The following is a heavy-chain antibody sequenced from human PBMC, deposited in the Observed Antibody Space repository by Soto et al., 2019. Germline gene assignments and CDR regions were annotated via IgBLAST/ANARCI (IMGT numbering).Heavy chain of an antibody. CDR3: ARVRGAAGGPLGRFDP. J-gene: IGHJ5*02. V-gene: IGHV4-31*03. CDR2: IYYSGST. Sequence: QVQLQESGPGLVKPSQTLSLTCTVSGGSISSGGYYWSWIRQHPGKGLEWIGYIYYSGSTYYNPSLKGRVTISVDTSKNPFSLKLSSVTAADTAVYYCARVRGAAGGPLGRFDPWGQGTLVTVSS. D-gene: IGHD3-10*01. CDR1: GGSISSGGYY.